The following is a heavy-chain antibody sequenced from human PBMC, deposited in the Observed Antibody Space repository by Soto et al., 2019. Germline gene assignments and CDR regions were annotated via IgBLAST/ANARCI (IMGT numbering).Heavy chain of an antibody. CDR3: ARVQDSYDSSTPHAFDI. Sequence: GGSLRLSCAASGFTFSDYYMSWIRQAPGKGLEWVSYISSSSSYTNYADSVKGRFTISRDNAKNSLYLQMNSLIAEDTAVYSRARVQDSYDSSTPHAFDIWGQGTMVTVSS. D-gene: IGHD3-22*01. J-gene: IGHJ3*02. CDR1: GFTFSDYY. CDR2: ISSSSSYT. V-gene: IGHV3-11*06.